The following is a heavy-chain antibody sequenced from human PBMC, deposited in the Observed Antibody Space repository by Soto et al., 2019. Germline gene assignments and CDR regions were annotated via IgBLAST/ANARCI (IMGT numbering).Heavy chain of an antibody. D-gene: IGHD3-3*01. CDR2: TYYRSKWYN. CDR1: GDSVSSNSAA. CDR3: ASVAPVFEGDYYSYYMGV. J-gene: IGHJ6*03. Sequence: SQTLSLTCAISGDSVSSNSAAWNWIRQSPSRGLEWLGRTYYRSKWYNDYAVSVKSRITINPDTSKNQFSLQLNSVTPEDTAPYYCASVAPVFEGDYYSYYMGVWGKGTSVTVSS. V-gene: IGHV6-1*01.